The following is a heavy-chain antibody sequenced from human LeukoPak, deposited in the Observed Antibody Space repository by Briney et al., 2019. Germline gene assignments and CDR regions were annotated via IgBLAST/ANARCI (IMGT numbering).Heavy chain of an antibody. CDR3: ARGGIVATRWFDP. CDR2: ISVKHGTT. Sequence: ASVRVSCKTSGYTFSKFVITWVRQAPGQGLESMGWISVKHGTTHYVDKFHDRLTLTTDTSTRTASMELKSLTSDDTAVYYCARGGIVATRWFDPWGQGTLVTVSS. J-gene: IGHJ5*02. D-gene: IGHD5-12*01. V-gene: IGHV1-18*01. CDR1: GYTFSKFV.